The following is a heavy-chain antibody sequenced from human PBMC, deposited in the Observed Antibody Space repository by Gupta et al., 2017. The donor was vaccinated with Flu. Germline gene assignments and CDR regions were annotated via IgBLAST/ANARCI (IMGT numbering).Heavy chain of an antibody. CDR1: GYIFSSQF. CDR3: ARGTPHTGTDY. Sequence: QVQLVQSGSGLKEPGASVKVSCKASGYIFSSQFINWVRQAPGQGLEWMGNIDTNTGDPKYAPGCTGRFVFSRETSVNTADMEISSLKNDDTEVYYCARGTPHTGTDYWGQGARVIVSS. CDR2: IDTNTGDP. D-gene: IGHD2-15*01. J-gene: IGHJ4*02. V-gene: IGHV7-4-1*02.